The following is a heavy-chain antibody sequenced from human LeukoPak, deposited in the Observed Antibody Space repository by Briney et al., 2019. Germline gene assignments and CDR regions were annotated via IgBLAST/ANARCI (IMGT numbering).Heavy chain of an antibody. CDR2: IKQDGSEK. D-gene: IGHD2-8*02. Sequence: GGSLRLSCAASGFTFSSYWMSWVRQSPGKGLEWVANIKQDGSEKYYVDSVKGRFTFSRDTAKNSLYLQMNSLRAEDTAVYYCARVVDYFRGVDYFDYWGQGTLVTVSS. CDR3: ARVVDYFRGVDYFDY. CDR1: GFTFSSYW. V-gene: IGHV3-7*01. J-gene: IGHJ4*02.